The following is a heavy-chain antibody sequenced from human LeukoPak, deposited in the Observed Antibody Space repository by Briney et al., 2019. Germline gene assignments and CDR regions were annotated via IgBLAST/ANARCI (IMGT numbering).Heavy chain of an antibody. CDR3: ARGPDPYYYYGMDV. CDR1: GGSISSYY. CDR2: IYYSGST. J-gene: IGHJ6*02. V-gene: IGHV4-59*01. Sequence: SETLSLTCTVSGGSISSYYWSWIRQPPGKGLEWIGYIYYSGSTNYNPSLKSRVTISVDTSKNQFSLKLNSMTAADTAVYYCARGPDPYYYYGMDVWGQGTTVTVSS. D-gene: IGHD1-14*01.